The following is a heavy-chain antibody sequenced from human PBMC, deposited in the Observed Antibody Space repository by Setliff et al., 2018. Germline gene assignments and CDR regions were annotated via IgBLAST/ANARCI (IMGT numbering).Heavy chain of an antibody. V-gene: IGHV1-46*01. J-gene: IGHJ4*02. CDR1: GYTFSNYG. CDR2: IHTGGGSA. CDR3: ARGGMAAAGRKGVFEY. D-gene: IGHD6-13*01. Sequence: ASVKVSCKASGYTFSNYGVTWVRQAPGQGLEWMGIIHTGGGSASYAQKFQGRVAMTSDTSTSTVYMEVNSVGSDDTAIYYCARGGMAAAGRKGVFEYWGQGTQVTVSS.